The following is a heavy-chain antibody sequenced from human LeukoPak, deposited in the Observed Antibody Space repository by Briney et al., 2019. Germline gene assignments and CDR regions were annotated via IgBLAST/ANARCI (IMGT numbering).Heavy chain of an antibody. Sequence: SETLSLTCTVSGASISSYYWSWIRQPPGKGLEWVGNIYDSGSTNYNPSLKSRVTISVDTSKNQCSLKLSSVTAADTAVYYCARQSISGSSLSYFDYWGQGTLVNVSS. CDR1: GASISSYY. V-gene: IGHV4-59*01. J-gene: IGHJ4*02. D-gene: IGHD3-22*01. CDR2: IYDSGST. CDR3: ARQSISGSSLSYFDY.